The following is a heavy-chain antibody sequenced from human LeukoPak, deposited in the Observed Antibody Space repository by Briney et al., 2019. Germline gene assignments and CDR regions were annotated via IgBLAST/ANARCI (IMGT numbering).Heavy chain of an antibody. V-gene: IGHV3-11*01. D-gene: IGHD3-22*01. CDR1: GFTFDDYY. J-gene: IGHJ4*02. CDR2: ICDSGRTI. Sequence: GGSLRLSCAAPGFTFDDYYMSWIGHAPGKGLEWVSYICDSGRTIYYADSVKGRFTISRDNAKNSVYLQMNNLRAEDTAVYYCTSERLGDYDNSGFYVKWGQGTLVTVSS. CDR3: TSERLGDYDNSGFYVK.